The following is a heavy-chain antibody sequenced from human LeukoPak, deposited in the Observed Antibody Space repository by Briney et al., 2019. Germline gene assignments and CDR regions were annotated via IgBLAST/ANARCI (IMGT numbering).Heavy chain of an antibody. CDR3: ASPSYNSGSYWEY. Sequence: SGGSLRLSCAASGFTFSTYWMSWVRQAPGKGLEWVANIKEDGSEKYYVDSVKGRFTISRDNAKNSLYLQMNSLRAEDTAVYYCASPSYNSGSYWEYWGQGTLVTVSS. D-gene: IGHD3-10*01. CDR2: IKEDGSEK. CDR1: GFTFSTYW. J-gene: IGHJ4*02. V-gene: IGHV3-7*01.